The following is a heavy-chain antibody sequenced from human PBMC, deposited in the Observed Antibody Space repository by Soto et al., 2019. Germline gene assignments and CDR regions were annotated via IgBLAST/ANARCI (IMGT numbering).Heavy chain of an antibody. V-gene: IGHV3-30*18. J-gene: IGHJ4*02. CDR1: KFTFSSYG. Sequence: HPWGSLRLSCAASKFTFSSYGMHWFRQAPGKGLEWVAVISYDGSNKYYADPVKGRFTISRDNSKNTLYLQMNSLRAEDTAVYYCAKDSPQYYHILTGYSYFDYWGQGTLATVSS. D-gene: IGHD3-9*01. CDR3: AKDSPQYYHILTGYSYFDY. CDR2: ISYDGSNK.